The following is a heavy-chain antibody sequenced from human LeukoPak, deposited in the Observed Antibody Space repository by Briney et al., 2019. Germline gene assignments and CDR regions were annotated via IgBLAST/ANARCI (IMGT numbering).Heavy chain of an antibody. Sequence: PGGSLRLSCAASGFTFSTYSMNWVRQAPGKGLEWVSSISSSSNYIYYADSVKGRFTISRDNSKNTLYLQMNSLRAEDTAVYYCARERPAILRVIVVGQYDAFDIWGQGTMVTVSS. D-gene: IGHD3-22*01. CDR2: ISSSSNYI. CDR3: ARERPAILRVIVVGQYDAFDI. J-gene: IGHJ3*02. V-gene: IGHV3-21*01. CDR1: GFTFSTYS.